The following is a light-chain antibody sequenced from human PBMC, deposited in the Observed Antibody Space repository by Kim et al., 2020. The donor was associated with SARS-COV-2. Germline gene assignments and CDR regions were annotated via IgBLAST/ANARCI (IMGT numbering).Light chain of an antibody. V-gene: IGKV1-9*01. CDR2: AAS. CDR3: QHLNSFPPYP. J-gene: IGKJ2*01. CDR1: QGISSH. Sequence: IQLTQSPSSLSASVGDRVTITCRASQGISSHLAWYQQRPGQAPKLLIYAASTLQSAVPSRFIGSGSGTDFTLTISSLQPEDFATYYCQHLNSFPPYPFAQGTKLEIK.